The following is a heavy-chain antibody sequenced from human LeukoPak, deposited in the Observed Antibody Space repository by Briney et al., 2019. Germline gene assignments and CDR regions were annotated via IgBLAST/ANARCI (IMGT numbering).Heavy chain of an antibody. V-gene: IGHV3-48*01. J-gene: IGHJ4*02. CDR1: GFTLSSYR. Sequence: GGSLRLSCAASGFTLSSYRMNWVRQAPGKGLEWVSYISSSSSNTQYADSVKGRFTISRDNAENSLYLQMNSLRAEDTGVYFCARGQTLTFWGQGTLVTVSS. CDR3: ARGQTLTF. CDR2: ISSSSSNT.